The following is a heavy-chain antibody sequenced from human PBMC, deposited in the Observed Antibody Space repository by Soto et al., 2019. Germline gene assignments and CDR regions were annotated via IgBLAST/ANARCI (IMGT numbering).Heavy chain of an antibody. V-gene: IGHV1-69*13. J-gene: IGHJ4*02. D-gene: IGHD1-26*01. CDR3: ARGGSLAEYFDY. CDR2: IIPIFGTA. Sequence: GASVKVSCKASGGTFSSYAISWVRQAPGQGLGWMGGIIPIFGTANYAQKFQGRVTITADESTSTAYMELSSLRSEDTAVYYCARGGSLAEYFDYWGQGTLVTVSS. CDR1: GGTFSSYA.